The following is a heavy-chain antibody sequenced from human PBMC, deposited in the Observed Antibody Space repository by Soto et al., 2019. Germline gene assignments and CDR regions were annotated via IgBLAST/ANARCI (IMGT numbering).Heavy chain of an antibody. J-gene: IGHJ4*02. Sequence: PEGSLRRSCAASGFPFSSYAMSWVCQAPGKGLEWVSAISGSGGSTYYADSVKGRFTISRDNSKNTLYLQMNSLRAEDTAVYYGAKDALREYSGYRVDYWGQGTLVT. CDR1: GFPFSSYA. CDR3: AKDALREYSGYRVDY. V-gene: IGHV3-23*01. CDR2: ISGSGGST. D-gene: IGHD5-12*01.